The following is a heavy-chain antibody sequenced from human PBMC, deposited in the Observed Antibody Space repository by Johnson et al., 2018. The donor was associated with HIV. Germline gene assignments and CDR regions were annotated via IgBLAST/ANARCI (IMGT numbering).Heavy chain of an antibody. D-gene: IGHD3-10*01. CDR3: ASSYSESDAFDI. V-gene: IGHV3-53*01. CDR1: GFTVSSNY. J-gene: IGHJ3*02. CDR2: IYTGGST. Sequence: VQLVESGGGLIQPGGSLRLSCAASGFTVSSNYMSWVRQAPGKGLEWVSVIYTGGSTYYADSVTGRFTISRDNSKNTLYLQMNSLRVEDTAAYYCASSYSESDAFDIWGQGTMVTVSS.